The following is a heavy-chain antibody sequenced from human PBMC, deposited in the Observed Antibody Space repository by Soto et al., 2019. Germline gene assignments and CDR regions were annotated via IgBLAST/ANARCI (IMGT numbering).Heavy chain of an antibody. Sequence: QTLSLTCAISGDSVSSNSAAWNWIRQSPSRGLEWLGRTYYRSKWYNDYAVSVKSRITINPDTSKNQFSLQLNSVTPEDTAVYYCARGLNCSSTSCFYYYYGMDVWGQGTTVTVSS. D-gene: IGHD2-2*01. CDR3: ARGLNCSSTSCFYYYYGMDV. CDR2: TYYRSKWYN. CDR1: GDSVSSNSAA. V-gene: IGHV6-1*01. J-gene: IGHJ6*02.